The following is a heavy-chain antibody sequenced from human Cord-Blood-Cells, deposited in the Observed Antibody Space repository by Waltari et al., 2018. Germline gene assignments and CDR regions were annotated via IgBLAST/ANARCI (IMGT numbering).Heavy chain of an antibody. D-gene: IGHD3-16*01. J-gene: IGHJ4*02. V-gene: IGHV3-53*01. CDR3: ARGPFFRVGALDY. CDR1: GFTVSSNY. CDR2: IKGGGST. Sequence: EVQLVESGGGLIQPGGSLRLSCAASGFTVSSNYMRWVRQAPGKGLEWCSCIKGGGSTYSAGSGKGRVTISRDNSKNTLYLQMNSLRAEDTAVYYCARGPFFRVGALDYWGQGTLVTVSS.